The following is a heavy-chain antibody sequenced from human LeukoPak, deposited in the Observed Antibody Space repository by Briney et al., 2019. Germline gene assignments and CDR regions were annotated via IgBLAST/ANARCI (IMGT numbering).Heavy chain of an antibody. CDR3: ARDPSSSWYTPNWFDP. D-gene: IGHD6-13*01. V-gene: IGHV4-39*07. Sequence: PSETLSLTCTVSGGSISSSSYYWGWIRQPPGKGLEWIGSIYYSGSTYYNPSLKSRVTISVDTSKNQFSLKLSSVTAADTAVYYCARDPSSSWYTPNWFDPWGQGTLVTVSS. J-gene: IGHJ5*02. CDR2: IYYSGST. CDR1: GGSISSSSYY.